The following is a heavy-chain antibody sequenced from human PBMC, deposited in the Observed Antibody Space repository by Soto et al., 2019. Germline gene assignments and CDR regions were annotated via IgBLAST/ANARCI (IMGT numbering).Heavy chain of an antibody. D-gene: IGHD4-17*01. CDR2: YFQSGRT. Sequence: QVQLQASGPGLLKPSETLSLTCSVSGGSISNFYWSWFRLSPGEGLEWIGYYFQSGRTSYNPSLKSRLTISVDTSNNQVSLNLNSVTAADTAVYFCARGGTVGGAFDIWGQGTMVIVSS. CDR3: ARGGTVGGAFDI. J-gene: IGHJ3*02. CDR1: GGSISNFY. V-gene: IGHV4-59*01.